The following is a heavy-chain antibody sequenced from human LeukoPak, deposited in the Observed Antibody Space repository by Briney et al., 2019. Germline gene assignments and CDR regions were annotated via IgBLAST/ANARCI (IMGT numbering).Heavy chain of an antibody. V-gene: IGHV3-53*01. CDR3: AKYGPQDSGSSHFDY. J-gene: IGHJ4*02. CDR1: GFSVSNSY. CDR2: LYADGKT. Sequence: GGSLRLSCAASGFSVSNSYMYWVRQAPGKGLEWVSVLYADGKTFYADSVKGRFTTSRDNSKNTLFLQMNSLRAEDTAIYYCAKYGPQDSGSSHFDYWGQGALVTVSS. D-gene: IGHD1-26*01.